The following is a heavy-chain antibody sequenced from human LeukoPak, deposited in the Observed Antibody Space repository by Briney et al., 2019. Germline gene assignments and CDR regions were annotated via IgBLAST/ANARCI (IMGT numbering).Heavy chain of an antibody. CDR3: ARETRSGYALGDAFDI. D-gene: IGHD5-12*01. J-gene: IGHJ3*02. Sequence: GGSLRLSCAASGFTFSSYGMHWVRQAPGKGLEWVAVISYDGSNKYYADSVKGRFTISRDNSKNTLYLQMNSLRAEDTAVYYCARETRSGYALGDAFDIWGQGTMVTVSS. CDR2: ISYDGSNK. CDR1: GFTFSSYG. V-gene: IGHV3-30*03.